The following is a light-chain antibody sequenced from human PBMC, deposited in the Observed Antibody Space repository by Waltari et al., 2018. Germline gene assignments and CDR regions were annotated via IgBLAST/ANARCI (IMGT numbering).Light chain of an antibody. CDR2: GVS. V-gene: IGLV2-14*01. CDR1: SRDVGGYNF. Sequence: QSALTQPASVSGSPGQSITISCSGTSRDVGGYNFVSWFQQHPGKDPKLMTYGVSKRPPGFSNSFSGSKSGNTASLTISGLQADDEADYYCSSYTSSSYVIFGGGTKLTVL. J-gene: IGLJ2*01. CDR3: SSYTSSSYVI.